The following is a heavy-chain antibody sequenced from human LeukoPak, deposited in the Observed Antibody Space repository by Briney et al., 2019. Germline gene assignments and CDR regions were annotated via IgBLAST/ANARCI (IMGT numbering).Heavy chain of an antibody. D-gene: IGHD3-10*01. V-gene: IGHV1-69*01. Sequence: GSSVKVSCRVSGGPFSRYAISWVRQAPGQGLEWMGGILPSFGTANYAQKFQVRDTITADESTGTAYMELSSLRSEDTAVYYCARVFRGLLGGSYYYFDSWGQGTLVAVSS. CDR3: ARVFRGLLGGSYYYFDS. CDR1: GGPFSRYA. CDR2: ILPSFGTA. J-gene: IGHJ4*02.